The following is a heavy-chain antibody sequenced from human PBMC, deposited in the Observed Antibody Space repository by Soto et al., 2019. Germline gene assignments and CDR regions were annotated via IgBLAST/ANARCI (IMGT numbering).Heavy chain of an antibody. CDR1: GYTFTSYA. Sequence: GASVKVSCKASGYTFTSYAMHWVRQAPGQRLEWMGWINAGNGNTKYSQKFQGRVTITRDTSASTAYMELSSLRSEDTAVYYCARDQEGYCSSTSCWDYYYYYMDVWGKGTTVTV. J-gene: IGHJ6*03. D-gene: IGHD2-2*01. V-gene: IGHV1-3*01. CDR3: ARDQEGYCSSTSCWDYYYYYMDV. CDR2: INAGNGNT.